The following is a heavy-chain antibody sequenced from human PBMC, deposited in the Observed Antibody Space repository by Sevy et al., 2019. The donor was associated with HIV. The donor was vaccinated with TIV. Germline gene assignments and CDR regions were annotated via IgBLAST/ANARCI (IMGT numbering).Heavy chain of an antibody. CDR1: GFTFNTYT. CDR2: ISSSANYI. J-gene: IGHJ3*02. V-gene: IGHV3-21*01. D-gene: IGHD3-10*01. Sequence: GGSLRLSCAASGFTFNTYTMNWVRQAPGEGLKWVSSISSSANYIYYADSVKGRFTISRDNAKNSLFLQMNNLRAEDTAVYYCARPYGSGSWEAFDIWGQWTMVTVS. CDR3: ARPYGSGSWEAFDI.